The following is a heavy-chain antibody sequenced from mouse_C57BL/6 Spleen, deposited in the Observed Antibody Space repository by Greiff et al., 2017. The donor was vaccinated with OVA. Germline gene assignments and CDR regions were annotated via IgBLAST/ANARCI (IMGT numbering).Heavy chain of an antibody. Sequence: QVQLQQPGAELVKPGASVKLSCKASGYTFTSYWMQWVKQRPGQGLEWIGEIDPSDSYTNYNQKFKGKATLTVDTSSSTAYMQLSSLTSEDSAVYYCASRHGSHYFDYWGQGTTLTVSS. V-gene: IGHV1-50*01. CDR2: IDPSDSYT. CDR3: ASRHGSHYFDY. J-gene: IGHJ2*01. D-gene: IGHD1-1*01. CDR1: GYTFTSYW.